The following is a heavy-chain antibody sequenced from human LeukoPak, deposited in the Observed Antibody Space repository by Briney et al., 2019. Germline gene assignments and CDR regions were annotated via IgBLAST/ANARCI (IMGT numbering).Heavy chain of an antibody. Sequence: SETLSLTCTVSGGSISSSSYYWGWIRQPPGKGLEWIGSIYYSGSTYYNPSLKSRVTISVDTSKNQFSLKLSSVTAADTAVYYCARGQIVVVPAATVYGYWGQGTLVTVSS. CDR3: ARGQIVVVPAATVYGY. V-gene: IGHV4-39*01. D-gene: IGHD2-2*01. CDR2: IYYSGST. CDR1: GGSISSSSYY. J-gene: IGHJ4*02.